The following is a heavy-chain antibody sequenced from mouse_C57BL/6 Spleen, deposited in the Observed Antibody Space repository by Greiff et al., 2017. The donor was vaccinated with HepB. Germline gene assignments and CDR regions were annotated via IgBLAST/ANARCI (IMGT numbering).Heavy chain of an antibody. D-gene: IGHD3-2*02. CDR3: ARNRRACFDY. V-gene: IGHV5-17*01. CDR1: GFTFSDYG. Sequence: EVMLVESGGGLVKPGGSLKLSCAASGFTFSDYGMHWVRQAPEKGLEWVAYISSGSSTIYYADTVKGRFTISRDNAKNTLFLQMTSLRSEDTAMYYCARNRRACFDYWGQGTTLTVSS. J-gene: IGHJ2*01. CDR2: ISSGSSTI.